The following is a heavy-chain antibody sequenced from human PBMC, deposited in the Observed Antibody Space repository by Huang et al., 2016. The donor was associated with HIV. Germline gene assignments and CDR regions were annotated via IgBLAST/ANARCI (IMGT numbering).Heavy chain of an antibody. Sequence: EVQLVESGGGLVQPGGSLRLSCAASGFTFSSYWMHWVRQAPGKGMVWVSDINSDGSTTNYADSVKGRITISRDNAKNTLYLQMNSLRAEDTAVYYCARGYRSTIDYWGQTTLVTVSS. D-gene: IGHD4-4*01. J-gene: IGHJ4*02. CDR2: INSDGSTT. CDR3: ARGYRSTIDY. CDR1: GFTFSSYW. V-gene: IGHV3-74*01.